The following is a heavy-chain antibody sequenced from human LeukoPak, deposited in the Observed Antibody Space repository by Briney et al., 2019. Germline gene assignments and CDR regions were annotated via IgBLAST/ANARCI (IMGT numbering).Heavy chain of an antibody. J-gene: IGHJ4*02. CDR2: ISGSGGNT. CDR1: GFTSSSYA. V-gene: IGHV3-23*01. CDR3: AKGRTTVVVTAIPN. Sequence: PGGSLRLSCAASGFTSSSYAMSWVRQAPGKGLEWVSGISGSGGNTYNADSVKGRFTISRDNSKNTLYLQMNSLRAEDTAVYYCAKGRTTVVVTAIPNWGQGTLVTVSS. D-gene: IGHD2-21*02.